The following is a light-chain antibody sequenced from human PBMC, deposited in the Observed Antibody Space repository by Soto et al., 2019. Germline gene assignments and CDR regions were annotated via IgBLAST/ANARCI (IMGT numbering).Light chain of an antibody. V-gene: IGKV3-15*01. CDR1: QSVSSK. J-gene: IGKJ1*01. CDR2: GAS. Sequence: EIVMTQSPATLSVSPGERATLSCRASQSVSSKLAWYQQKPGQAPRVIIYGASTRATGIPARFSGSGSGTEFTLTISSLQSEDFAVYYCQQYNDWPPTWTFGQGTRVEIK. CDR3: QQYNDWPPTWT.